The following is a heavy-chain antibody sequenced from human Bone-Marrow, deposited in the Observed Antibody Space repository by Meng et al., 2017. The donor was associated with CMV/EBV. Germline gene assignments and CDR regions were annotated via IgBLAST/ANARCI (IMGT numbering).Heavy chain of an antibody. Sequence: SVKVSCKASGGTFSSYAISWVRQAPGQGLEWMGGIIPIFGTANYAQKFQGRVTITTDESTSTAYMELSSLRSEDTAVYYCARDRRFQFYGMDVWGQGPTVPVSS. V-gene: IGHV1-69*05. D-gene: IGHD3-3*01. CDR3: ARDRRFQFYGMDV. CDR1: GGTFSSYA. CDR2: IIPIFGTA. J-gene: IGHJ6*02.